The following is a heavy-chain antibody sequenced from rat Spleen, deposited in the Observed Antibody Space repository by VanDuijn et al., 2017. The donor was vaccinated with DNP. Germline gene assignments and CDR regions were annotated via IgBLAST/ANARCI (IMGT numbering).Heavy chain of an antibody. D-gene: IGHD1-11*01. CDR2: IRYDGRDT. V-gene: IGHV5-29*01. CDR1: GFNFNDYW. J-gene: IGHJ2*01. Sequence: EVQLVESGGGPVQPGRSLKLSCAASGFNFNDYWMDLVRQAPGKGLEWVAMIRYDGRDTYYRDSEKGRFTISRDNAESTLYLQMSKLGSEDTAIYYCAKGPNYGGNSDFFDYWGQGVMVTVSA. CDR3: AKGPNYGGNSDFFDY.